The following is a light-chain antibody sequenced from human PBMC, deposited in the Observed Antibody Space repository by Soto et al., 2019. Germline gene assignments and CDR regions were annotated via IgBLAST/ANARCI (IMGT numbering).Light chain of an antibody. Sequence: YMSVGAGATLSCRASQSVTSSLAWYQQKPGQAPRLLLYGASTRATGVPARFSGSGSGTEFTLTISSLQSEDFADYYCQQYSNWPLTFGGGTKVDIK. V-gene: IGKV3-15*01. CDR3: QQYSNWPLT. CDR1: QSVTSS. J-gene: IGKJ4*01. CDR2: GAS.